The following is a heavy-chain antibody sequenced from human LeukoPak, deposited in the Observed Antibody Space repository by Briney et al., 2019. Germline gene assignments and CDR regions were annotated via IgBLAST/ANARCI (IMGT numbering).Heavy chain of an antibody. J-gene: IGHJ4*02. V-gene: IGHV3-13*04. CDR3: ARDRAGDFDY. CDR2: IGAAGDA. CDR1: GFTFRNYD. D-gene: IGHD6-19*01. Sequence: GGSLRLSCVASGFTFRNYDVHWVRQATGKGLEWVSGIGAAGDAYYPGSVKGRFTISRENANNSLYLQMNSLRAGDTAMYYCARDRAGDFDYWGQGTLVTVSS.